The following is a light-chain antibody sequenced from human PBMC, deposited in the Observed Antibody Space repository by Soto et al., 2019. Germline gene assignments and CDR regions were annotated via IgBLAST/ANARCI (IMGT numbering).Light chain of an antibody. V-gene: IGKV3-15*01. J-gene: IGKJ4*01. Sequence: EIVMTQSPATLSASQGERATLSCRASQTVSGNLAWYQQKPGQAPRLLIYGASTRATGICARFSGSGSGTDFAFTISYLQSEDFAVYYCQQYNKWPLTFGGGTKVEIK. CDR1: QTVSGN. CDR3: QQYNKWPLT. CDR2: GAS.